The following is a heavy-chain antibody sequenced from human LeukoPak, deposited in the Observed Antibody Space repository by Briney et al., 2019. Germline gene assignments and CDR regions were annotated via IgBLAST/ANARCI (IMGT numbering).Heavy chain of an antibody. CDR2: IYWDDDR. CDR1: GLSLNTRGVG. Sequence: SGPTLVNPTQTLTLTCTFSGLSLNTRGVGVGWIRQPQGRALERLARIYWDDDRRYIPSLKSRLTITKDTSRNQVVLTITNMDPVDTATYFCAHRKNYYDSSVCDNWGQGTLVTVSS. V-gene: IGHV2-5*02. CDR3: AHRKNYYDSSVCDN. J-gene: IGHJ4*02. D-gene: IGHD3-22*01.